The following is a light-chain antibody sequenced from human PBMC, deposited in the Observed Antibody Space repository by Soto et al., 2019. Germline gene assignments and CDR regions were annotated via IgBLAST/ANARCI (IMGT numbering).Light chain of an antibody. J-gene: IGKJ1*01. Sequence: EIVLTQSPGTLSLSPGERATLSCRASQSISNNYLAWYQQKPGQAPRLLIYGASSRATGIPDRFSGSGSGTDFTLTISRLEPEDFAVYYCQQSGTSTWTFGQGTKVDLK. CDR3: QQSGTSTWT. CDR1: QSISNNY. CDR2: GAS. V-gene: IGKV3-20*01.